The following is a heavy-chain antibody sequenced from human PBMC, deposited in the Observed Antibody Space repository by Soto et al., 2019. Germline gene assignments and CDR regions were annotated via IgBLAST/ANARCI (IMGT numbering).Heavy chain of an antibody. Sequence: EVQLVESGGGLVQPGGSLRLSCAASGFTFSSYWMSWVRQAPGKGLEWVANIKQDGSEKYYVDSVKGRFTISRDNAKNSLYLQMNGLRAEDTAVYYCARETGDIVVVVAATLDYWGQGTLVTVSS. CDR3: ARETGDIVVVVAATLDY. V-gene: IGHV3-7*05. CDR1: GFTFSSYW. D-gene: IGHD2-15*01. CDR2: IKQDGSEK. J-gene: IGHJ4*02.